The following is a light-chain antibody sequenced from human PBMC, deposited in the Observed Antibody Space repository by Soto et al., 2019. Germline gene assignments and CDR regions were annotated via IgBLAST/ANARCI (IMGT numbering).Light chain of an antibody. J-gene: IGKJ5*01. CDR1: QSISNW. V-gene: IGKV1-5*01. CDR3: QQYNNYYT. CDR2: DAS. Sequence: IRMSNSPSALPPAGEDRITSSCRASQSISNWLAWYQQKPGQAPKLLIYDASDLESGVPSRFSGSGSGTEFALTSSSLQADPFATYFCQQYNNYYTFGQGTRLEIK.